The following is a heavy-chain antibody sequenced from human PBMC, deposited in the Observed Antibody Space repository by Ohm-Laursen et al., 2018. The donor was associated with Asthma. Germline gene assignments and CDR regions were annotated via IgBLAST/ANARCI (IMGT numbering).Heavy chain of an antibody. CDR2: INAGNGNT. CDR1: GYTFTSYA. Sequence: ASVKVSCKASGYTFTSYAMHWVRQAPGQRLEWMGWINAGNGNTKYSQKFQGRVTITRDTSASTAYMELSSLRSEDTAVYYCARFRVLFSSQGGGKNYGMDVWGQGTTVTVSS. CDR3: ARFRVLFSSQGGGKNYGMDV. V-gene: IGHV1-3*01. J-gene: IGHJ6*02. D-gene: IGHD2-15*01.